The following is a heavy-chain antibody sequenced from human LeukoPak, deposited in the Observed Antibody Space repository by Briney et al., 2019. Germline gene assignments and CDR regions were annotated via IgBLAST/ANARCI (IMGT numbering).Heavy chain of an antibody. D-gene: IGHD4-11*01. CDR1: GYTFTSYG. J-gene: IGHJ6*03. CDR3: ARVCCPFYSRGYYCMDV. V-gene: IGHV1-18*01. CDR2: ISAYNGNT. Sequence: ASVKVSCKASGYTFTSYGISWVRRAPGQGLEWMGWISAYNGNTNYAQKLQGRVTMTTDTSTSTAYMELRSLRSDDTAVYYCARVCCPFYSRGYYCMDVWGKGTTVTISS.